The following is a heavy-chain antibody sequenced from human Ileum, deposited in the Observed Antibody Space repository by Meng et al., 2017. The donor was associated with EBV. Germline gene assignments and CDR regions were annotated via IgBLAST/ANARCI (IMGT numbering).Heavy chain of an antibody. D-gene: IGHD2-2*01. V-gene: IGHV4-39*01. CDR2: IYYSGST. CDR1: GGSISSSSYY. J-gene: IGHJ4*02. Sequence: PLRESGPGPVNPSETLSLTCTVSGGSISSSSYYWGWIRQPPGKGLEWIGSIYYSGSTYYNPSLKSRVTISVDTSKNQFSLKLSSVTAADTAVYYCARSIVVVPAAIYYWGQGTLVTVSS. CDR3: ARSIVVVPAAIYY.